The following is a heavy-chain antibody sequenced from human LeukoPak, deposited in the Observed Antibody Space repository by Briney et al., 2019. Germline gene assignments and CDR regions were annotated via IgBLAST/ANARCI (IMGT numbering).Heavy chain of an antibody. Sequence: PGGSLRLSCAASGFTFSSYSMNWVRQAPGKGLEWVSSISSSSSYIYYADSVKGRFTISRDNAKNSLYLQMNGLRAEDTAVYYCARDPLVGATTVGDYWGQGTLVTVSS. CDR2: ISSSSSYI. CDR3: ARDPLVGATTVGDY. D-gene: IGHD1-26*01. V-gene: IGHV3-21*01. J-gene: IGHJ4*02. CDR1: GFTFSSYS.